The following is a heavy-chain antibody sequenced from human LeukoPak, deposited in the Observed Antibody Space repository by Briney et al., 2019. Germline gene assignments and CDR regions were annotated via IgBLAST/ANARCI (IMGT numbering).Heavy chain of an antibody. J-gene: IGHJ4*02. D-gene: IGHD3-22*01. CDR3: ARRAHYCDSREIDY. CDR1: GYTFTGYY. V-gene: IGHV1-2*02. CDR2: INPNSGGT. Sequence: ASVKVSCKASGYTFTGYYMHWVRQAPGQGLEWMGWINPNSGGTNYAQKFQGRVTTTRDTSMSTVYMELSSLRSEDTAVYYCARRAHYCDSREIDYWGQGTLVTVSS.